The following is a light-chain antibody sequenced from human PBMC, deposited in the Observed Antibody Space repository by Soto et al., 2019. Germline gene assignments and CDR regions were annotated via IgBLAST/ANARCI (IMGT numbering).Light chain of an antibody. CDR3: HQFGNSLPYT. CDR2: DAS. Sequence: EIVLTQSPGTLSLSPGERATLSCRASQSVSNNYLAWYQQKPGQPPRLLISDASNRAGGIPDRFSGSGSGTDFNLTISRLEPEDFELYVCHQFGNSLPYTFGQGTKLEIK. J-gene: IGKJ2*01. V-gene: IGKV3-20*01. CDR1: QSVSNNY.